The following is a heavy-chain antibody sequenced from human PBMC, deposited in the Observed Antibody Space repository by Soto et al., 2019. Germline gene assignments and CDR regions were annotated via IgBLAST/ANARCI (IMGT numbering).Heavy chain of an antibody. J-gene: IGHJ4*02. Sequence: SETLSLTCTVSGGSISSYYWSWIRQPPGKGLEWIGYIYYSGSTNYNPSLKSRVTISVDTSKNQFSLKLSSVTAADTAVYYCARVISGSYYRYFDYRGQGTLVTVSS. D-gene: IGHD1-26*01. CDR3: ARVISGSYYRYFDY. CDR1: GGSISSYY. CDR2: IYYSGST. V-gene: IGHV4-59*01.